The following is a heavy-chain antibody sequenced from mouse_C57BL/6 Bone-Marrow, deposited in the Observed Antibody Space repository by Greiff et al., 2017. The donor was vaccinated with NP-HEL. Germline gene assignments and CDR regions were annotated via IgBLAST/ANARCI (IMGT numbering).Heavy chain of an antibody. CDR3: ARHVTYAMDY. Sequence: EVMLVESGGGLVQPGGSLKLSCAASGFTFSDYYMYWVRQTPEKRLEWVAYISNGGGSTYYPDTVKGRFTISRDNAKNTLYLQMSRLKSEDTAMYYCARHVTYAMDYWGQGTSVTVSS. J-gene: IGHJ4*01. CDR1: GFTFSDYY. V-gene: IGHV5-12*01. CDR2: ISNGGGST.